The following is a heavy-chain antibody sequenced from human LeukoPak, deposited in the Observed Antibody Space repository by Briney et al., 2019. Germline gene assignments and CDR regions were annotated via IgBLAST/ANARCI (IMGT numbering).Heavy chain of an antibody. Sequence: PSETLSLTCSVSGGSISSYYWSWIRQPAGKGLEWIGRIYNTGSTNYNPSLKSRVTMSIDSSKNQFSLNLNSVTAADTAVYYCARDSLHYYSYYMDVWGKGTTVTVSS. V-gene: IGHV4-4*07. CDR3: ARDSLHYYSYYMDV. CDR1: GGSISSYY. J-gene: IGHJ6*03. CDR2: IYNTGST.